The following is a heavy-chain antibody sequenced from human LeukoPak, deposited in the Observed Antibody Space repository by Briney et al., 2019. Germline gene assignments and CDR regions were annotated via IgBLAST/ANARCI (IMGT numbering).Heavy chain of an antibody. CDR2: IYHTGST. V-gene: IGHV4-30-2*01. D-gene: IGHD3-3*01. CDR3: ARVMGQYYDFWSGYYKGNSFDY. Sequence: SETLSLTCDVSGGSISSGLYSWSWIRQPLGKGLEWIGYIYHTGSTNYNPSLKSRVTISVDTSKNQFSLKLSSVTAADTAVYYCARVMGQYYDFWSGYYKGNSFDYWGQGTLVTVSS. J-gene: IGHJ4*02. CDR1: GGSISSGLYS.